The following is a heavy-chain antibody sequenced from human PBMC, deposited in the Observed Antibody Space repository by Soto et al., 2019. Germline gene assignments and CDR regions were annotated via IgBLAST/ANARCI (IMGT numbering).Heavy chain of an antibody. V-gene: IGHV4-39*02. CDR3: AREWNYHGEGWFDP. Sequence: QLHLQESGPGLVKPSETLSLTCIVSGGFITTSSYYWGWVRQPPGKGLEWVGSIDYTGNTYYNPSLQRRVTIFVDTSNNQFSLGLNSVTAADTAVYYCAREWNYHGEGWFDPWGQGTLVTVSS. CDR1: GGFITTSSYY. D-gene: IGHD1-7*01. J-gene: IGHJ5*02. CDR2: IDYTGNT.